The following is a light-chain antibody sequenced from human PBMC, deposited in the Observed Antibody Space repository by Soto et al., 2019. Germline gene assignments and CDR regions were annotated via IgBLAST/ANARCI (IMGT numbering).Light chain of an antibody. CDR1: QGITSW. J-gene: IGKJ4*01. V-gene: IGKV1-12*01. Sequence: DIQMTQSPSSVSASVGDRVTITCRASQGITSWLAWYQQKPVKAPKLLIYRASNLQSGIPSRFSGSGYGTDFTLTISCLQPADFATYYCQQTTTFTLTFGGGNKVEIK. CDR2: RAS. CDR3: QQTTTFTLT.